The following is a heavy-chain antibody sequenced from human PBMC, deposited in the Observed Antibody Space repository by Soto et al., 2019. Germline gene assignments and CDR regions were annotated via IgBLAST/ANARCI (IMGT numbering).Heavy chain of an antibody. CDR2: ISAGGGST. Sequence: GGSLRLSCAASGFMFSGYAMGWVRQAPGKGLEWVSVISAGGGSTDYADSVKGRFFISRDNSENTLYLQLNSLRVEDTAVYYCAKGRASSSRYYFDQWGQGTLVTVSS. D-gene: IGHD2-2*01. V-gene: IGHV3-23*01. CDR1: GFMFSGYA. J-gene: IGHJ4*02. CDR3: AKGRASSSRYYFDQ.